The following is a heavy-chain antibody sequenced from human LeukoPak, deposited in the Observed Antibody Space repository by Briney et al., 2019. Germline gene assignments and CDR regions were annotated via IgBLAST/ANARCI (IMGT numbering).Heavy chain of an antibody. J-gene: IGHJ4*02. CDR2: ISGSSATT. Sequence: GGSLRLSCAASGFTFSSYWMSWVRQAPGKGLEWVSGISGSSATTNYADSVKGRFTISRDNSKNTLYLQMSSLRAEDTAMYYCAKSEKAVAGTIDYWGQGTLVTVSS. V-gene: IGHV3-23*01. D-gene: IGHD6-19*01. CDR3: AKSEKAVAGTIDY. CDR1: GFTFSSYW.